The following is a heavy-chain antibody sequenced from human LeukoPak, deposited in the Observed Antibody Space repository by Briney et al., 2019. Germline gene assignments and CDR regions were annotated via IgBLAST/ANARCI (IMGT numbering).Heavy chain of an antibody. Sequence: GGSLRLSCAASGFTFDDYAMHWVRQAPGKGLEWVSLISWDGVVTYYADSVKGRFTISRDNSKNSLYLQMNSLRAEDTALYYCAKGGDSDYYGMDVWGQGTTVTVSS. CDR3: AKGGDSDYYGMDV. CDR1: GFTFDDYA. V-gene: IGHV3-43D*03. D-gene: IGHD3-16*01. J-gene: IGHJ6*02. CDR2: ISWDGVVT.